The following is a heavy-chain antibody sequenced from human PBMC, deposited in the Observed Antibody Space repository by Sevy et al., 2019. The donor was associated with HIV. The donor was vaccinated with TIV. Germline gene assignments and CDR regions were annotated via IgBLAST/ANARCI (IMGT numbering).Heavy chain of an antibody. Sequence: GGSLRLSCTASGFTFDDYAMHWVRQAPGKGLEWVSGISWNRGSIAYADSVKGRFTISRDNAKNSLYLQMNSLRTEDTALYYCAKDKYGLGSSYYFDYCGQGTLVTVSS. D-gene: IGHD3-10*01. CDR3: AKDKYGLGSSYYFDY. J-gene: IGHJ4*02. CDR2: ISWNRGSI. V-gene: IGHV3-9*01. CDR1: GFTFDDYA.